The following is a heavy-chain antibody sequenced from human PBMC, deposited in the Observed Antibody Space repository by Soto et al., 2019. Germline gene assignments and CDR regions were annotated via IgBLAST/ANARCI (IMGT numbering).Heavy chain of an antibody. CDR3: ARVSYDCWSGYYSDY. D-gene: IGHD3-3*01. V-gene: IGHV3-74*01. J-gene: IGHJ4*02. CDR2: INSDGSST. CDR1: GFTFSSYW. Sequence: GGSLRLSCAASGFTFSSYWMHWVRQAPGKGLVWVSRINSDGSSTSYADSVKGRFTISRDNAKNTLYLQMNSLRAEDTAVYYCARVSYDCWSGYYSDYWGQGTLVTVSS.